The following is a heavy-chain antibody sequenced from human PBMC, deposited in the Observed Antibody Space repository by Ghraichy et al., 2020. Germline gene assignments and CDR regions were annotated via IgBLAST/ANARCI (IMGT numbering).Heavy chain of an antibody. CDR2: INGGGDT. V-gene: IGHV4-34*01. Sequence: ESLNISCTVYGGSFSDYYWNWIRQTPGKGLEWIGEINGGGDTNYNPSLKSRVTTSIDTSKLQFSLKLSSVTAADTAVYFCARRKKTSGYYYGVFDSWGQGTLVTVSS. D-gene: IGHD3-22*01. J-gene: IGHJ4*02. CDR1: GGSFSDYY. CDR3: ARRKKTSGYYYGVFDS.